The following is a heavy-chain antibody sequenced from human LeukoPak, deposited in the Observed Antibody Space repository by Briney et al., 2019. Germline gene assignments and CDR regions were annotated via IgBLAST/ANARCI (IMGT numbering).Heavy chain of an antibody. J-gene: IGHJ4*02. CDR2: ISAGGDRT. D-gene: IGHD6-19*01. V-gene: IGHV3-23*01. CDR1: GFTFSDHA. CDR3: AKALSMQWLGPGEN. Sequence: PGGSLRLSCAASGFTFSDHAMRWVRQTPAKGLESVSSISAGGDRTHYADSVKGRFTITSDNSKNTLYLQTNSLRAEDTAVYYCAKALSMQWLGPGENWGQGTLVTVSS.